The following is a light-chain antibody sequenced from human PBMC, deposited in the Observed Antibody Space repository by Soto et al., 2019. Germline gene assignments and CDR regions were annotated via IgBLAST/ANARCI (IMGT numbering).Light chain of an antibody. CDR1: SGHSSYI. CDR2: LEGSGSY. CDR3: ETWDSNTRV. Sequence: QSVLTQSSSASASLGSSVKLTCTLSSGHSSYIIAWHQQQPGKAPRYLMKLEGSGSYNKWSGVPDRFSGSSSGADRYLTISNLRFEDEANYYCETWDSNTRVFGGGTKLTFL. J-gene: IGLJ2*01. V-gene: IGLV4-60*02.